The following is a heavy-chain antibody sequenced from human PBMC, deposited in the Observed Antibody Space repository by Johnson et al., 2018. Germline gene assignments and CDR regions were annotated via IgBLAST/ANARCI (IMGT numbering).Heavy chain of an antibody. D-gene: IGHD5-18*01. CDR3: AGGYSYGSWYYYDDMDV. V-gene: IGHV3-30*03. Sequence: VQLVETGGGVVQPGTSLRLSCAASGFTFSNYGMHWVRQAPGKGLEWVAVISYDGSNKYYADSVKGRFTISRDNSKNTLYRQMNSLRAEDTAVYYCAGGYSYGSWYYYDDMDVWGKGTTVTVSS. J-gene: IGHJ6*03. CDR1: GFTFSNYG. CDR2: ISYDGSNK.